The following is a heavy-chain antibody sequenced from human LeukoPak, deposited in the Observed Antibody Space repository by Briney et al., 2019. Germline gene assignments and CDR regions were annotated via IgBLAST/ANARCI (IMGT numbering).Heavy chain of an antibody. J-gene: IGHJ4*02. CDR2: IKSISAGGAT. Sequence: GGSLRLSCAASGFPVSNAWMSWVRQAPGKGLEWVGRIKSISAGGATDFAAPVKGRFSMSRDDSKNTLFLQMNSLKTEDTAFYYCTAYIRGHYWGQGTLVTVSS. CDR3: TAYIRGHY. V-gene: IGHV3-15*01. CDR1: GFPVSNAW. D-gene: IGHD6-13*01.